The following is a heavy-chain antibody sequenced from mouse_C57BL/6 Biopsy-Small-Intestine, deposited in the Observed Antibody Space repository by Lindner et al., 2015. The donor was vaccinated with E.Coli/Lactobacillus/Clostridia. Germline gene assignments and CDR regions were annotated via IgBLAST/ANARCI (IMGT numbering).Heavy chain of an antibody. Sequence: VQLQESGPGLVKPSQSLSLTCSVTGYSITSGYSWNWIRQFPGNRLEWMGYISYDGINNYNPSLKNRISITRDASKNQFFLKLNSVTTEDTATYYCARRTSYDYLYFVYWGQGTALTVSS. D-gene: IGHD2-4*01. J-gene: IGHJ2*01. V-gene: IGHV3-6*01. CDR1: GYSITSGYS. CDR2: ISYDGIN. CDR3: ARRTSYDYLYFVY.